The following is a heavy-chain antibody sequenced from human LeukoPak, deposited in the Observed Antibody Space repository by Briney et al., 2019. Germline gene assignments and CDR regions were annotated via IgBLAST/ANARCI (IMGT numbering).Heavy chain of an antibody. Sequence: SETLSLTCTVSGGSISNYYWGWIRQPPGKGLEWIGSIYHSGSTYYNPSLKSRVTISVDTSKNQFSLKLSSVTAADTAVYYCARDFADTETRTADVYYTDVWGKGTTVTVSS. J-gene: IGHJ6*03. V-gene: IGHV4-38-2*02. CDR2: IYHSGST. CDR3: ARDFADTETRTADVYYTDV. CDR1: GGSISNYY. D-gene: IGHD5-18*01.